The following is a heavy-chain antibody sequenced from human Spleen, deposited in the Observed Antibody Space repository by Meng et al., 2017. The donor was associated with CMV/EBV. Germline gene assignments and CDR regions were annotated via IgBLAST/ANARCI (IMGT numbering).Heavy chain of an antibody. CDR2: IYYSGST. Sequence: VHLHASGPGLVKPSQPLSLDCPVSGGSISSGDYYWSWLRQPPGKGLEWIGYIYYSGSTYYNPSLKSRVTISVDTSKNQFSLKLSSVTAADTAVYYCARALAGVDYWGPGTLVTVSS. D-gene: IGHD6-13*01. V-gene: IGHV4-30-4*08. J-gene: IGHJ4*01. CDR1: GGSISSGDYY. CDR3: ARALAGVDY.